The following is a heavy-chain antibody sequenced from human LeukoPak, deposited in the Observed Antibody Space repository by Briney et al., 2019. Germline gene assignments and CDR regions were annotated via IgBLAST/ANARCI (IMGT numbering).Heavy chain of an antibody. CDR2: IYYSGNT. Sequence: SETLSLXCTVSGGSISSSSYYWGWIRQPPGKGLEWIGSIYYSGNTYYNPSLKSRVTISVDTSKNQFSLKLSSVTAADTAVYYCARWYPLDYWGQGTLATVSS. V-gene: IGHV4-39*01. D-gene: IGHD4-23*01. CDR3: ARWYPLDY. J-gene: IGHJ4*02. CDR1: GGSISSSSYY.